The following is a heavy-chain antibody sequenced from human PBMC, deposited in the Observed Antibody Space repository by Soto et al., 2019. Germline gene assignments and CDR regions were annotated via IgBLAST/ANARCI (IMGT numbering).Heavy chain of an antibody. D-gene: IGHD3-10*01. CDR1: GFTFSSYS. V-gene: IGHV3-21*02. J-gene: IGHJ6*02. CDR3: ARGYGSESYQYDYGMDV. Sequence: EVQLVESGGGLVKPGGSLRLACAASGFTFSSYSKNWVRQAPGKGLEWVSAISSTSSYIYYADPVKGQFTISRNNAKNSLFLQLNSLRAEDTAVYYCARGYGSESYQYDYGMDVWGRGTTVTVSS. CDR2: ISSTSSYI.